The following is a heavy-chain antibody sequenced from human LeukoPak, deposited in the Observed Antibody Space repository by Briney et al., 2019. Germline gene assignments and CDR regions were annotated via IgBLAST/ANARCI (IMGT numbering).Heavy chain of an antibody. J-gene: IGHJ4*02. CDR1: GGSISRSGYY. CDR2: MYHSGST. V-gene: IGHV4-39*07. CDR3: ARVTGYMIEDYFDY. D-gene: IGHD3-22*01. Sequence: SETLSLTCTVSGGSISRSGYYWSWIRQAPGKGLEWIGSMYHSGSTYYNPSLKSRVTISVKTSKNQFSLKLSSVTAADTAVYYCARVTGYMIEDYFDYWGQGTLVTVSS.